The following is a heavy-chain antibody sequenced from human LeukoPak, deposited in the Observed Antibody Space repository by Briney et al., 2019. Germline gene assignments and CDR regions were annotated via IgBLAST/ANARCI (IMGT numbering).Heavy chain of an antibody. J-gene: IGHJ6*02. Sequence: GGSLRLSCSASGFTFNRFYLHWVRQAPGKGLEFVSHISSNGATTYYADSGKGRFTISRDNSKNTLYLQMNSLRAEDTAVYYCAKYSIVVVPAGSMDVWGQGTTVTVSS. D-gene: IGHD2-2*01. V-gene: IGHV3-64*04. CDR3: AKYSIVVVPAGSMDV. CDR2: ISSNGATT. CDR1: GFTFNRFY.